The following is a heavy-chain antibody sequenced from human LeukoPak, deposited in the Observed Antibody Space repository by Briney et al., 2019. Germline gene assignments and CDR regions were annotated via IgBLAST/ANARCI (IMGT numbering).Heavy chain of an antibody. D-gene: IGHD5-18*01. CDR2: ISGYNGNT. J-gene: IGHJ6*02. CDR1: GYTFTSYA. Sequence: VASVKVSCKASGYTFTSYAISWVRQAPGQGLEWMGWISGYNGNTKYAQKVQDRVTMTTDTSTSTAYMELRSLRSDDTAVYYCARGYSYGSDYYYGMDVWGQGTTVTVSS. CDR3: ARGYSYGSDYYYGMDV. V-gene: IGHV1-18*01.